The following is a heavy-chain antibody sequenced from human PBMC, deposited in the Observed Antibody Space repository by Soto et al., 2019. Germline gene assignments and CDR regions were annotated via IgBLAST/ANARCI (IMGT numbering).Heavy chain of an antibody. CDR1: GGTFSSYT. CDR2: IIPVLGLV. Sequence: QVQLVQSGAEVKKPGSSVKVSCKASGGTFSSYTLSWVRQAPGQGLEWMGRIIPVLGLVNYAQNFQGRVTITADKFTTTFYMELSRLRSEGTAVYYCASPKGTCSSTSCYVLDSWGQGTLVTVSS. J-gene: IGHJ4*02. D-gene: IGHD2-2*01. CDR3: ASPKGTCSSTSCYVLDS. V-gene: IGHV1-69*02.